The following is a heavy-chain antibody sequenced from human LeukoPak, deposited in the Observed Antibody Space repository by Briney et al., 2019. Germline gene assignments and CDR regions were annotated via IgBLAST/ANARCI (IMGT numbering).Heavy chain of an antibody. CDR1: GGSISSYY. V-gene: IGHV4-59*08. J-gene: IGHJ4*02. Sequence: SEALSLTCTVSGGSISSYYWSWIRQPPGKGLEWIGYFHYSGSTNYNPSLKSRVTISVDTSKNQFSLKLSSVTAADTAVYYCARLGDSSSRLYYFDYWGQGTLVTVSS. CDR3: ARLGDSSSRLYYFDY. CDR2: FHYSGST. D-gene: IGHD6-6*01.